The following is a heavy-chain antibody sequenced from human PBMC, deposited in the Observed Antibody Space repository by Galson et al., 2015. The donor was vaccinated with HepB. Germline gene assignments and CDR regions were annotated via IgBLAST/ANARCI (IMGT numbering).Heavy chain of an antibody. J-gene: IGHJ4*02. CDR2: IYYSGST. Sequence: LSLTCTVSGGSIGSSSYYWGWIRQPPGKGLEWIGSIYYSGSTYYNPSLKSRVTISVDTSKNQFSLKLSSVTAADTAVYYCARHHYYDSSGYWNFDYWGQGTLVTVSS. D-gene: IGHD3-22*01. V-gene: IGHV4-39*01. CDR1: GGSIGSSSYY. CDR3: ARHHYYDSSGYWNFDY.